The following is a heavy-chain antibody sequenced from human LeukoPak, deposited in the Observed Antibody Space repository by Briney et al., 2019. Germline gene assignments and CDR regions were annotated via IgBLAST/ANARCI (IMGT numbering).Heavy chain of an antibody. V-gene: IGHV1-46*01. D-gene: IGHD3-3*01. CDR3: ARLSQFGVLRFSYYMDV. Sequence: ASVKVSCKASGYTFTSYYMHWVRQAPGQGLEWMGIINPSGGSTSYAQKFQGRVTMTRDMSTSTAYMELRSLRSDDTAVYYCARLSQFGVLRFSYYMDVWGKGTTVTVSS. CDR2: INPSGGST. J-gene: IGHJ6*03. CDR1: GYTFTSYY.